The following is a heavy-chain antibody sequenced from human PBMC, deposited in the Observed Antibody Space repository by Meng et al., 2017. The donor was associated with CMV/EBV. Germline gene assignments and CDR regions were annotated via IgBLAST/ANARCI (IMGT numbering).Heavy chain of an antibody. CDR3: ARGTPPPDFWSGYYPWYYYYGMDV. CDR1: GFTFSSYA. Sequence: GGSLRLSCAASGFTFSSYAMHWVRQAPGKGLEWVAVISYDGSNKYYADSVKGRFTISRDNSKNTLYLQMNSLRAEDTAVYYCARGTPPPDFWSGYYPWYYYYGMDVWGQGTTVTVSS. V-gene: IGHV3-30-3*01. CDR2: ISYDGSNK. J-gene: IGHJ6*02. D-gene: IGHD3-3*01.